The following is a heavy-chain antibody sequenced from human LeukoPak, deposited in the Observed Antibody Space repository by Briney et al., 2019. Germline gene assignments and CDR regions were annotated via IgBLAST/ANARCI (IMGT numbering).Heavy chain of an antibody. Sequence: GESLKISCKGSGYTFGSYWISWVRQMPGKGLEWMGRIGPTDSTTYYSPSFQGHVTISADKSISTAYLQWNSLKASDTAMYYCARFGDGSFPGWFDPWGQGTLVTVSS. J-gene: IGHJ5*02. CDR3: ARFGDGSFPGWFDP. CDR1: GYTFGSYW. CDR2: IGPTDSTT. D-gene: IGHD1-26*01. V-gene: IGHV5-10-1*01.